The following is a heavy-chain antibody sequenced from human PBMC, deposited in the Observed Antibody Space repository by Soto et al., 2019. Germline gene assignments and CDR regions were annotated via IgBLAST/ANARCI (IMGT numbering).Heavy chain of an antibody. Sequence: GGSLRLSCAASGFMFDDYAMHWVRQAPGKGLEWVSGISWNSGSMGYADSVKGRFTISRDNAKNSLYLQMNSLRTEDTALYYCAKDIREGWSGEFRGSDYWGQGTLVTVSS. CDR3: AKDIREGWSGEFRGSDY. CDR2: ISWNSGSM. J-gene: IGHJ4*02. CDR1: GFMFDDYA. D-gene: IGHD3-10*01. V-gene: IGHV3-9*01.